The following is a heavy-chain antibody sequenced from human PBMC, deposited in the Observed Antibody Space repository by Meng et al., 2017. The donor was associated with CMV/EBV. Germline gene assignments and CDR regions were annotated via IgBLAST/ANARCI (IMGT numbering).Heavy chain of an antibody. D-gene: IGHD4-11*01. CDR3: ARGSNYRYFDY. CDR1: GFTFSSYE. V-gene: IGHV3-48*03. J-gene: IGHJ4*02. CDR2: ISSSGSTI. Sequence: GESLKISCAASGFTFSSYEMNWVRQAPGKGLEWVSYISSSGSTIYYADSVKGRFTISRDNAKNSLHLQMNSLRAEDTAVYYCARGSNYRYFDYWGQGTLVTVSS.